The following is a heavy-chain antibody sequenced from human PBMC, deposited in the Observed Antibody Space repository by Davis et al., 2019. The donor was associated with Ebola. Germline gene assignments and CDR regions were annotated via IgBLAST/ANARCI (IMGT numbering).Heavy chain of an antibody. D-gene: IGHD2-15*01. CDR3: ARDIVDCSGGSCYLYYGMDV. Sequence: SVKVSCKASGGTFSSYAISWVRQAPGQGLEWMGGIIPIFGTANYAQKFQGRVTITADESTSTAYMELRSLRSEDTAVYYCARDIVDCSGGSCYLYYGMDVWGQGTTVTVSS. CDR2: IIPIFGTA. CDR1: GGTFSSYA. J-gene: IGHJ6*02. V-gene: IGHV1-69*13.